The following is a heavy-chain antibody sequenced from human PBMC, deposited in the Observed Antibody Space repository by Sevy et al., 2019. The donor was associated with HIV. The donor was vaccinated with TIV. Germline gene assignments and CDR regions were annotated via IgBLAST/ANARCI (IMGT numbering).Heavy chain of an antibody. CDR3: AREELGIYYYYYGMDV. D-gene: IGHD7-27*01. V-gene: IGHV3-74*01. Sequence: GGCLRLSCAASGFTFSSYWMHWVRQAPGKGLVWVSRINSDGSSTSYADSVKVRFTISRDNAKNTLYLQMNSLRAEDTAVYYYAREELGIYYYYYGMDVWGQGTTVTVSS. CDR2: INSDGSST. CDR1: GFTFSSYW. J-gene: IGHJ6*02.